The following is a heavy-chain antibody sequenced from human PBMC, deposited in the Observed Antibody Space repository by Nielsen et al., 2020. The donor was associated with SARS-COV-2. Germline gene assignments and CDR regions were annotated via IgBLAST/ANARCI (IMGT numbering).Heavy chain of an antibody. Sequence: GESLKISCAASGFTFSSYSMNWVRQAPGKGLEWVSYISSSSSTIYYADSVKGRFTISRDNAKNSLYLQMNSLRDEDTAVYYCARGIAAAGHKTSRVMDVWGQGTRVTVSS. D-gene: IGHD6-13*01. CDR1: GFTFSSYS. V-gene: IGHV3-48*02. CDR2: ISSSSSTI. J-gene: IGHJ6*02. CDR3: ARGIAAAGHKTSRVMDV.